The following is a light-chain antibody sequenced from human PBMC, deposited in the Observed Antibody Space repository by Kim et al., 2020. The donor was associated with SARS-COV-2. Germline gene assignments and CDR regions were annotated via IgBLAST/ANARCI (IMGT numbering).Light chain of an antibody. CDR2: REN. CDR3: AAWDDRLNGWV. CDR1: SSDSGGTT. V-gene: IGLV1-44*01. J-gene: IGLJ3*02. Sequence: GQKVTISWSGSSSDSGGTTVNWCQVLPGTAPKLLIYRENQRPSGVPDRVSGSKSGSSASLAISGLQSEDEAEYYCAAWDDRLNGWVFGGGTKVTVL.